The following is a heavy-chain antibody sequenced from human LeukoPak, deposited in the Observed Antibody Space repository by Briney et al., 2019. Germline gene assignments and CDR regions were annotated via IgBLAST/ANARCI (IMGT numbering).Heavy chain of an antibody. D-gene: IGHD6-19*01. CDR1: GGSISSYY. CDR2: IQYSGST. V-gene: IGHV4-39*01. CDR3: ASLLRYSSGWLYAFDI. J-gene: IGHJ3*02. Sequence: SETLSLTCTVSGGSISSYYWGWIRQPPEKGLEWIGSIQYSGSTYYNPSLKSRVTVSVDTSKNQFSLKLSSVTAADTAVYYCASLLRYSSGWLYAFDIWGQGTMVTVSS.